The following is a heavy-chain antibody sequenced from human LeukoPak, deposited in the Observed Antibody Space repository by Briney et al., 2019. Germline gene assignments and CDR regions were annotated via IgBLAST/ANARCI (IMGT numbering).Heavy chain of an antibody. CDR1: GFSLTTYGEG. CDR2: IYWDDDE. CDR3: AHMGYFDSSGSFRYSFDY. V-gene: IGHV2-5*02. D-gene: IGHD3-22*01. J-gene: IGHJ4*02. Sequence: ESGPTLVKPTQNLTLTCSFFGFSLTTYGEGVAWIRQPPGKALEWLALIYWDDDERYSPSLRSRLSITKDTSRSQVVLTMANMDPVDTATYYCAHMGYFDSSGSFRYSFDYWGQGTLVTVSS.